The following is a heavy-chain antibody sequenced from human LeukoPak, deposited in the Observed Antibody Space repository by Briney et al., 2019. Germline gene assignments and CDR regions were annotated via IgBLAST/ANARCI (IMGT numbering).Heavy chain of an antibody. CDR3: AKAGSRPVAAADLFDY. Sequence: GGSLHLSCAVSGFPFSSYAMSWVRQAPGKGLEGVSAIMGRGGNTYYADSVKGRFTISRDNSKNTLYLQMNSLRAEDTAVYYCAKAGSRPVAAADLFDYWGQGTLVTVSS. V-gene: IGHV3-23*01. D-gene: IGHD6-13*01. J-gene: IGHJ4*02. CDR2: IMGRGGNT. CDR1: GFPFSSYA.